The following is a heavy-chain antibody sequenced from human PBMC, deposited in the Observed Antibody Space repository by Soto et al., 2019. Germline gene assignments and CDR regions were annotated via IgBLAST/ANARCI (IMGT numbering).Heavy chain of an antibody. CDR3: ARANCYDSSGYHFPIGY. CDR2: INAGNGNT. Sequence: ASVKVSCKASGYTFTSYAMHWVRQAPGQRLEWMGWINAGNGNTKYSQKFQGRVTITRDTSASTAYMELSSLRSEDTAVYYCARANCYDSSGYHFPIGYWGQGTLVTVSS. D-gene: IGHD3-22*01. J-gene: IGHJ4*02. CDR1: GYTFTSYA. V-gene: IGHV1-3*01.